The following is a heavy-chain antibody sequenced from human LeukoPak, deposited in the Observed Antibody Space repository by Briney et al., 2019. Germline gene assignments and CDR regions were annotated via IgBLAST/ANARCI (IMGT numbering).Heavy chain of an antibody. V-gene: IGHV3-33*01. CDR2: IWYDGSNK. D-gene: IGHD1-20*01. Sequence: GGSLRLSCAASGFTFSSYGMHWVRQAPGKGLEWVAVIWYDGSNKYYADSVKGRFTISRDNSKNTLYLQMNSLRAEDTAVYYCARGKLTGESFDYWGQGTLVTVSS. CDR1: GFTFSSYG. CDR3: ARGKLTGESFDY. J-gene: IGHJ4*02.